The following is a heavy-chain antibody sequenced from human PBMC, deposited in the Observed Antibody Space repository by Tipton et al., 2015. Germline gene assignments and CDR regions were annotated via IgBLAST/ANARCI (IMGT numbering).Heavy chain of an antibody. CDR2: IYPGDSDT. Sequence: VQLVQSGAEVKKPGESLKISCKGSGYSFSNYWIGWVRQMPGKGLEWMGIIYPGDSDTRYSPSFQGQVTISADKSIDTPHLQWDSLEASGPPIYFRGRHSVQEPGPVLVYWGQGTLV. D-gene: IGHD1-14*01. J-gene: IGHJ4*02. V-gene: IGHV5-51*01. CDR3: GRHSVQEPGPVLVY. CDR1: GYSFSNYW.